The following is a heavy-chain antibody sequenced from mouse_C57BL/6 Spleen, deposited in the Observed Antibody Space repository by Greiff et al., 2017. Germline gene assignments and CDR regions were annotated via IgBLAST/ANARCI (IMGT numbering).Heavy chain of an antibody. CDR1: GYTFTSYW. V-gene: IGHV1-50*01. Sequence: VQLQQPGAELVMPGASVKLSCKASGYTFTSYWMQWVKQRPGQGLEWIGEIDPSDSYTNYNQKFKGKATLTVDTSSSTAYMQLSSLTSEDSAVYYCARRRRDWYFDVWGTGTTVTVSS. J-gene: IGHJ1*03. CDR3: ARRRRDWYFDV. CDR2: IDPSDSYT. D-gene: IGHD2-12*01.